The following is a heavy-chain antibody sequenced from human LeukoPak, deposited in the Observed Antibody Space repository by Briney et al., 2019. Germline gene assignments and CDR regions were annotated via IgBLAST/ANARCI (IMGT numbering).Heavy chain of an antibody. Sequence: SGPALVKPTQTLTLTCTFSGFSLSTSGMCVSWIRQPPGKALEWLARIDWDDDKFCSTSLKTRITTSKGASKNQVVLTMTNMDPVDTATYYCAHISRGGSDYTVDYWGQGTLVTVSS. CDR1: GFSLSTSGMC. V-gene: IGHV2-70*17. CDR2: IDWDDDK. D-gene: IGHD1-26*01. J-gene: IGHJ4*02. CDR3: AHISRGGSDYTVDY.